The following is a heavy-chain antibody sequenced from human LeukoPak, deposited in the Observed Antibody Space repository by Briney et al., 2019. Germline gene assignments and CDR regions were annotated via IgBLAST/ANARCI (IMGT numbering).Heavy chain of an antibody. J-gene: IGHJ4*02. Sequence: GRSLRLSCAASGFTFSSYAMHWVRQAPGKGLVWVSRINSDGSSTSYADSVKGRFTISRDNAKNTLYLQMNSLRAEDTAVYYCARPAVAGTRVYYFDYWGQGTLVTVSS. CDR2: INSDGSST. CDR3: ARPAVAGTRVYYFDY. V-gene: IGHV3-74*01. CDR1: GFTFSSYA. D-gene: IGHD6-19*01.